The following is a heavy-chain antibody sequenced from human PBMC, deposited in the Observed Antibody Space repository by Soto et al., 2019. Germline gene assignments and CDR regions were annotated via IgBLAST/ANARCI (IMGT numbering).Heavy chain of an antibody. D-gene: IGHD1-7*01. CDR3: ASRDPGTSVDY. V-gene: IGHV4-4*02. CDR2: IYRTGST. J-gene: IGHJ4*02. CDR1: GGSFTSNNW. Sequence: PSETLSLTCAVPGGSFTSNNWWTWVRQPPGQGLEWIGEIYRTGSTNYNPSLKCRVTISLDKSENQFSLKVTSLTAADTAVYYCASRDPGTSVDYWGQGTLVTVSS.